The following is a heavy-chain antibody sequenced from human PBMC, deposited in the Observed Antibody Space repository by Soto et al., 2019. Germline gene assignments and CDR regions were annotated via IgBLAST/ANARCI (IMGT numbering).Heavy chain of an antibody. D-gene: IGHD2-2*01. CDR1: GGSFSGYY. J-gene: IGHJ4*02. CDR3: AGVTNCSSTSCYVIDY. CDR2: INHSGST. Sequence: SETLSLTCAVYGGSFSGYYWSWIRQPPGKGLEWIGEINHSGSTNYNPSLKSRVTISVDTSKNQFSLKLSSVTAADTAVYYCAGVTNCSSTSCYVIDYWGQGTLVTVSS. V-gene: IGHV4-34*01.